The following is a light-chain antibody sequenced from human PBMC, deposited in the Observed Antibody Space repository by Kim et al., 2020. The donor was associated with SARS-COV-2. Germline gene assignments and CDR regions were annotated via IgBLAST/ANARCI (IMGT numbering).Light chain of an antibody. CDR3: ETWDGRLAVVV. CDR1: YFNIENNY. Sequence: GQKVTISCSGSYFNIENNYVSWYQQFPGTAPKLLIYDSNKRSSGIPDRFSASKSGASATLAITGLQTEDEGDYYCETWDGRLAVVVFGGGTKVTVL. CDR2: DSN. J-gene: IGLJ3*02. V-gene: IGLV1-51*01.